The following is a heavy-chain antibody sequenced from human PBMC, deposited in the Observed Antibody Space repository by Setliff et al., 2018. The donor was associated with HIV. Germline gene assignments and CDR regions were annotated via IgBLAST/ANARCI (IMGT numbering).Heavy chain of an antibody. Sequence: SETLSLTCAVCGGSFSGYYWSWIRQPPGKGLEWIGEINHSGSTNYNPSLKSRVTISVDTSKNQFSLKLSSVTAADTAVYYCARDSGQSFPTAFDIWGQGTMVTVSS. V-gene: IGHV4-34*01. J-gene: IGHJ3*02. CDR1: GGSFSGYY. CDR3: ARDSGQSFPTAFDI. CDR2: INHSGST. D-gene: IGHD1-26*01.